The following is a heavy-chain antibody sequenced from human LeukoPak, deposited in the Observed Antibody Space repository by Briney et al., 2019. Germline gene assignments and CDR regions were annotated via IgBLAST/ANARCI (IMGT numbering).Heavy chain of an antibody. D-gene: IGHD2-15*01. CDR1: GGTISSYY. Sequence: SETLSLTCTVSGGTISSYYWSWIRQPPGKGLVWIGYIYYSGSTNYNPSLKSRVTISVDTSKNQFSLKLSSVTAADTAVYYCARLDCSGGSCYSYFDYWGQGTLVTVSS. V-gene: IGHV4-59*01. CDR2: IYYSGST. J-gene: IGHJ4*02. CDR3: ARLDCSGGSCYSYFDY.